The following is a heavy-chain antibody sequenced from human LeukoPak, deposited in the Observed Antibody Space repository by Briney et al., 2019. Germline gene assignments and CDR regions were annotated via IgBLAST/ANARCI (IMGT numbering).Heavy chain of an antibody. D-gene: IGHD1-20*01. V-gene: IGHV4-39*01. CDR2: IYYSGST. Sequence: PSETLSLTCTVSGGSISSSSYYWGWIRQPPGKGLEWIGSIYYSGSTYYNPSLKSRVTISVDTSKNQFSLKLSSVTAADTAVYYCARYYNWNYYFDYWGQGTLVTVSS. J-gene: IGHJ4*02. CDR3: ARYYNWNYYFDY. CDR1: GGSISSSSYY.